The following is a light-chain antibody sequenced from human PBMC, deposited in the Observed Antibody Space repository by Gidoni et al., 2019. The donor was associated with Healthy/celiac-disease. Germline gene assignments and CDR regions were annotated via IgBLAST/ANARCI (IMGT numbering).Light chain of an antibody. CDR2: GAS. CDR1: QRVSSN. Sequence: EIVMTQSLATLSVYPGERATLSCRASQRVSSNVAWYQQKPGQAPRLLIYGASTSATGIPARFSGSGSGTEFTLTISSLQSEDFAVYYCQQYNNWPPYTFGQGTKLEIK. V-gene: IGKV3-15*01. J-gene: IGKJ2*01. CDR3: QQYNNWPPYT.